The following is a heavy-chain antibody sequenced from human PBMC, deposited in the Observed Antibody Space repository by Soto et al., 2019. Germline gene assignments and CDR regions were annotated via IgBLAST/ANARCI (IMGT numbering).Heavy chain of an antibody. V-gene: IGHV3-23*01. CDR2: FSGGGST. Sequence: QPGGSLRLSCAASGFTFSNYAMTWFRQAPGKGLEWVTGFSGGGSTYYADSVKGRFTISRDNSKNTLYLQMNSLRAEDTAVYYCARALYTGSYHAFDYWGQGTLVTVSS. J-gene: IGHJ4*02. CDR1: GFTFSNYA. D-gene: IGHD1-26*01. CDR3: ARALYTGSYHAFDY.